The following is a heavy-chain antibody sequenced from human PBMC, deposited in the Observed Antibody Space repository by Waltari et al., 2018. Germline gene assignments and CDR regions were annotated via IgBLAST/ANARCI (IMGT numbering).Heavy chain of an antibody. D-gene: IGHD6-19*01. CDR1: GFPFSSYA. J-gene: IGHJ4*02. V-gene: IGHV3-23*03. CDR3: AASYSSGWYYFDY. CDR2: IYSGGST. Sequence: EVQLLESGGGLVQPGGSLRLSCDASGFPFSSYAMRWVRQAPGKGLEWVSVIYSGGSTYYADSVKGRFTISRDNSKNTLYLQMNSLRAEDTAVYYCAASYSSGWYYFDYWGQGTLVTVSS.